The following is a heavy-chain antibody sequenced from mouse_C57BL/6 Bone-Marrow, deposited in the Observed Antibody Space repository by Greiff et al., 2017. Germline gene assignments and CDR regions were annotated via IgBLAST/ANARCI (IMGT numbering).Heavy chain of an antibody. Sequence: EVQLVESGGDLVKPGGSLKLSCAASGFTFSSYGMPWVRQTPGKRLEWVATISSGGSYTYYPDSVKGRCTISRDTAKNTLYLQLSSLRTEDTDMYDCERTDYYGSSPYCCAMDYGGQGTSVTVSS. CDR1: GFTFSSYG. V-gene: IGHV5-6*01. CDR3: ERTDYYGSSPYCCAMDY. D-gene: IGHD1-1*01. CDR2: ISSGGSYT. J-gene: IGHJ4*01.